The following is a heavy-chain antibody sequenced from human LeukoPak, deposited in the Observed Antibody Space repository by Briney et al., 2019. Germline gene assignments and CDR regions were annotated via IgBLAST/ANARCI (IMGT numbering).Heavy chain of an antibody. CDR2: ISSSSSYI. Sequence: PGGSLRLSCAASGFTFSSYSMNWVRQAPGKGLEWVSPISSSSSYIYYADSVKGRFTISRDNAKNSLYLQMNSLRAEDTAVYYCARGTTYYYGSGKYNWFDPWGQGTLVTVSS. J-gene: IGHJ5*02. CDR3: ARGTTYYYGSGKYNWFDP. D-gene: IGHD3-10*01. CDR1: GFTFSSYS. V-gene: IGHV3-21*01.